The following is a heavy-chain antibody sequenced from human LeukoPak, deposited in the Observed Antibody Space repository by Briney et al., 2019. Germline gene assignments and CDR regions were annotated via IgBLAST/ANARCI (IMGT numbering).Heavy chain of an antibody. J-gene: IGHJ3*02. D-gene: IGHD3/OR15-3a*01. CDR1: GASISSFY. Sequence: SETLSLTCTVSGASISSFYWSWIRQPPGTGLEWIGYIYYTGSSNYTGSSNCNPSLKSRVTMSVDTSKNQFSLKLSSVTAADTAVYYCARRTVFDIWGQGTMVTVSS. CDR3: ARRTVFDI. V-gene: IGHV4-59*05. CDR2: IYYTGSS.